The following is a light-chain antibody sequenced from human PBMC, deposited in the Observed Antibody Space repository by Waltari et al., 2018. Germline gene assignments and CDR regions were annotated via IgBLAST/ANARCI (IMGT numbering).Light chain of an antibody. CDR2: NNE. Sequence: QSVLTQPPSASGPPGQRVTISCSGSSFNIGSNTVNCYPQFPVPAPKLPTYNNEQRPPGVPDRFSGSKSGTSASLAISGLQSEHEADYYCAAWDDSLNGPVFGGGTKLTVL. J-gene: IGLJ3*02. CDR1: SFNIGSNT. CDR3: AAWDDSLNGPV. V-gene: IGLV1-44*01.